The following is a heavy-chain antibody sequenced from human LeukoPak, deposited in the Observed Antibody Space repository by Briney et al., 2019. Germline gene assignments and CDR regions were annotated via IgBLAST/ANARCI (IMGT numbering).Heavy chain of an antibody. J-gene: IGHJ6*02. V-gene: IGHV3-23*01. CDR1: GFTFSSYV. D-gene: IGHD3-9*01. CDR3: ADSILTGYPCYYGLDV. CDR2: ITDGGDRT. Sequence: PGGSLRLSCAASGFTFSSYVMSWVRQAPGKGLEWVSTITDGGDRTFYADSVKGRFTISRDNSKNTLYLLMNSLRAEDTALYYCADSILTGYPCYYGLDVWGQGTTVTVSS.